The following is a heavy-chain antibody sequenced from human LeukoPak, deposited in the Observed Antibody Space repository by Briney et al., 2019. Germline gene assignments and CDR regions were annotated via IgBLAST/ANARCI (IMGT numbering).Heavy chain of an antibody. CDR1: GGSISSSSYY. D-gene: IGHD5-18*01. V-gene: IGHV4-39*07. CDR2: IYYSGST. Sequence: SETLSLTCTVSGGSISSSSYYWGWIRQPPGKGLEWIGSIYYSGSTYYNPSLKSRVTISVDTSKNQFSLKLSSVTAADTAVYYCATGYSYGLDPWGQGTLVTVSS. J-gene: IGHJ5*02. CDR3: ATGYSYGLDP.